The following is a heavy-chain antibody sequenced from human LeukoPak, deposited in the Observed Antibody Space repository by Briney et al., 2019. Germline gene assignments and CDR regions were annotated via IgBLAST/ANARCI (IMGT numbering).Heavy chain of an antibody. CDR3: ARVPIYGDYVEYFDY. V-gene: IGHV1-69*01. CDR1: GGTFSSYA. J-gene: IGHJ4*02. Sequence: GSSVKVSCKASGGTFSSYAISWVRQAPGQGLEWMGGIIPIFGTANYAQKFQGRVTITADESTSTAYMELSSLRSEDTAVYYRARVPIYGDYVEYFDYWGQGTLVTVSS. CDR2: IIPIFGTA. D-gene: IGHD4-17*01.